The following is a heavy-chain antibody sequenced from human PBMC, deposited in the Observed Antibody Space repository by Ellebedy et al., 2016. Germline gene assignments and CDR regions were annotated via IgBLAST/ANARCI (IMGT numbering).Heavy chain of an antibody. CDR3: ARGAGGWLYDAFDI. Sequence: GESLKISCAASGFTFSSYDIHWVRQATGKGLEWVSAIGTAGDTYYPGSVKGRFTISRENAKNSLYLQMNSLRAEDTAVYYCARGAGGWLYDAFDIWGQGTMVTVSS. CDR1: GFTFSSYD. D-gene: IGHD6-19*01. V-gene: IGHV3-13*01. J-gene: IGHJ3*02. CDR2: IGTAGDT.